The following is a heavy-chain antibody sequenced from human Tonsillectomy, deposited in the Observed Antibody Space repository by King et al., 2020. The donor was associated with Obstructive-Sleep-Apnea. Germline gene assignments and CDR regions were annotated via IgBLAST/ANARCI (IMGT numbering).Heavy chain of an antibody. V-gene: IGHV3-30*18. CDR2: IAYDGSNK. CDR1: GFSFSSYG. D-gene: IGHD1-26*01. CDR3: AKDVGSTIVPGGGNWFDS. Sequence: VQLVESGGGVVQPGRSLRLSCAASGFSFSSYGMHWVRQAPGKGPEWVAVIAYDGSNKNYADSVKGRFTISRDNSKNTLYLQMNSLRVEDTAIYSCAKDVGSTIVPGGGNWFDSWGQGTLVTVSS. J-gene: IGHJ5*01.